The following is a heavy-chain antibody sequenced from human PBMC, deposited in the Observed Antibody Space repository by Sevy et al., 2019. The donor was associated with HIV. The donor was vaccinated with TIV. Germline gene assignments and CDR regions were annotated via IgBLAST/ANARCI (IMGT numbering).Heavy chain of an antibody. V-gene: IGHV1-8*01. D-gene: IGHD3-10*01. CDR3: ARNLYGSGTFDY. Sequence: ASVKVSCKASGYTFTSYDINWVRQAAGQGLEWVGWMTPSSRETGYAQKFEGRITMTGDTPISTAYLELSSLTSEDTAVYFCARNLYGSGTFDYWGQGTLVTVSS. J-gene: IGHJ4*02. CDR1: GYTFTSYD. CDR2: MTPSSRET.